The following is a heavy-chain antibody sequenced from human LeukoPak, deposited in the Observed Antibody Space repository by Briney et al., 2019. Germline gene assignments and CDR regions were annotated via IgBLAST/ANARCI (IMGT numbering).Heavy chain of an antibody. J-gene: IGHJ5*02. V-gene: IGHV1-2*02. Sequence: ASVKVSCKASGYTFTGYYMHWVRQAPGQGLGWMGWINPNSGGTNYAQKFQGRVTITADKSTSTAYMELSSLRSEDTAVYYCARAKIAAAGANWFDPWGQGTLVTVSS. CDR2: INPNSGGT. D-gene: IGHD6-13*01. CDR3: ARAKIAAAGANWFDP. CDR1: GYTFTGYY.